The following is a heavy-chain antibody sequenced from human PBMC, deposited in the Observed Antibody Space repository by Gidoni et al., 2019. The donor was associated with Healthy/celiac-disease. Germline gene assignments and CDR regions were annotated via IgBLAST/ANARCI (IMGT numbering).Heavy chain of an antibody. CDR2: ISWNSGSI. CDR1: GSTFDDYA. J-gene: IGHJ4*02. CDR3: AQALPDYGDTFDY. Sequence: EVQLVESGGGVVQPGRSLRLSCAASGSTFDDYAMHWVRQAPGKGLEWVSGISWNSGSIGYADSVKGRFTISRDNAKNSLYLQMNSLRAEDTALYYCAQALPDYGDTFDYWGQGTLVTVSS. V-gene: IGHV3-9*01. D-gene: IGHD4-17*01.